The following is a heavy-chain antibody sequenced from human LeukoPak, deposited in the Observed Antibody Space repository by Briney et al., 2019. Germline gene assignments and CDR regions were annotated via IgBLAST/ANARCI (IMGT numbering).Heavy chain of an antibody. D-gene: IGHD7-27*01. J-gene: IGHJ4*02. CDR1: GGSLNSYY. CDR2: ITHSGGT. Sequence: SETPCLTCTVPGGSLNSYYWSWIRQPPGKGLEWIGFITHSGGTDFDSSLGGRVTISVDTSKNQFSLRLTSMTAADTAVYFCARGRISNWGFEGTLFDAWVQGVLVTVSS. CDR3: ARGRISNWGFEGTLFDA. V-gene: IGHV4-59*01.